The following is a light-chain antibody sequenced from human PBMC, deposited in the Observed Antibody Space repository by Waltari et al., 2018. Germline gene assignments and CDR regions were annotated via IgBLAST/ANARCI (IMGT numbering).Light chain of an antibody. Sequence: DIQMTQSPSSLSASVGDRVTITCQASQDINKFLNWFQQKPGKAPKPLLYDASNLEAGVPSRFSGSGSGTDFTFTISSLQPEDIGTYYCQQYALLPPTWTFGQGTKVELK. CDR1: QDINKF. V-gene: IGKV1-33*01. CDR3: QQYALLPPTWT. J-gene: IGKJ1*01. CDR2: DAS.